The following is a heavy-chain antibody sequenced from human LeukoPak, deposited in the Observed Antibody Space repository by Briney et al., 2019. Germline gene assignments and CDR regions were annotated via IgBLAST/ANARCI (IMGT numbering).Heavy chain of an antibody. V-gene: IGHV5-51*01. D-gene: IGHD1-26*01. CDR3: ARLLRVRATADY. CDR1: GYSFTSYW. J-gene: IGHJ4*02. Sequence: GESLKISCKGAGYSFTSYWIGWVRQMPGKGVEWMGIIYPGDSDTRYSPSFQGQVTISADKSISTAYLQWSSLKASATAMYSCARLLRVRATADYWGQGTLVTVSS. CDR2: IYPGDSDT.